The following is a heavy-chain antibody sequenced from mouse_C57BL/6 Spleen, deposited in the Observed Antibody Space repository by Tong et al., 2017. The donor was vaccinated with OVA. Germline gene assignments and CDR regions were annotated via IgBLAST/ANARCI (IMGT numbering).Heavy chain of an antibody. D-gene: IGHD2-2*01. J-gene: IGHJ1*01. CDR2: IDPANGNT. CDR3: ARGLPGYFDV. Sequence: EVHLQESGAELVKPGASVKLSCTASGFNIKDTYMHWVKQRPEQGLEWIGRIDPANGNTKYDPKFQGKATITADTSSNTAYLQLSSLTSEDTAVYYCARGLPGYFDVWGAGTTVTVSS. CDR1: GFNIKDTY. V-gene: IGHV14-3*02.